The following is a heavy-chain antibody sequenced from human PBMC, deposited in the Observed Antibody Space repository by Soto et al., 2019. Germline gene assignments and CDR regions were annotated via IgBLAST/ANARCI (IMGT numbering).Heavy chain of an antibody. CDR3: ARGVYYGVNWFDP. Sequence: SETLSLTCTVSGGSVSSGSYYWSWIRQPPGKGLEWIGYIYYSGSTNYKPSLKSRVTISVDTSKNQFSLKLSSVTAADTAVYYCARGVYYGVNWFDPCGQGTLVTVTS. V-gene: IGHV4-61*01. D-gene: IGHD4-17*01. CDR1: GGSVSSGSYY. J-gene: IGHJ5*02. CDR2: IYYSGST.